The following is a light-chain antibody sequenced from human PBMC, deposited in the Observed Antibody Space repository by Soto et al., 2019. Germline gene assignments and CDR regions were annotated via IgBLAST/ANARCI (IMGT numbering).Light chain of an antibody. Sequence: EIVLTQSPGNLSLSPWERATLSCRASQSVSNNYLAWYQQKPGQAPRLLIYGASTRAAGIPDRFSGSVSVTDFTLTITRLEPEDFAVYYCQQYASSPPLTFGGGTKVDI. V-gene: IGKV3-20*01. CDR2: GAS. CDR3: QQYASSPPLT. J-gene: IGKJ4*01. CDR1: QSVSNNY.